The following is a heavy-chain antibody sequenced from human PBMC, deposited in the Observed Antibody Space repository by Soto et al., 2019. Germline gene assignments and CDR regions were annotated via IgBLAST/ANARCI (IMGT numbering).Heavy chain of an antibody. Sequence: GGSLRLSCAASGFTFSNAWMNWVRQAPGKGLEWVGRIKSKTDGGTTDYAAPVKGRFTISRDDSKNTLYLQMNSLKTEDTAVYYCTTDPDYYDSSGYYYEFNYWGQGTLVTVSS. V-gene: IGHV3-15*07. D-gene: IGHD3-22*01. CDR3: TTDPDYYDSSGYYYEFNY. CDR2: IKSKTDGGTT. J-gene: IGHJ4*02. CDR1: GFTFSNAW.